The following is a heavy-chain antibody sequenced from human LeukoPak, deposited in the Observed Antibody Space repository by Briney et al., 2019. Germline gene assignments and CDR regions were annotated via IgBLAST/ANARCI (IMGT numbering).Heavy chain of an antibody. D-gene: IGHD1-7*01. CDR1: GYTSTSYD. J-gene: IGHJ6*02. CDR2: MNPNSGNT. Sequence: ASVKVSCKASGYTSTSYDINWVRQATGQGLEWMGWMNPNSGNTGYAQKFQGRVTMTRNTSISTAYMELSSLRSEDTAVYYCARGKLELRTYYYYGMDVWGQGTTVTVSS. V-gene: IGHV1-8*01. CDR3: ARGKLELRTYYYYGMDV.